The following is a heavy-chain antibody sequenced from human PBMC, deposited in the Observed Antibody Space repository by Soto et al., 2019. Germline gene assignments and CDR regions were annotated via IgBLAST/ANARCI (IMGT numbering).Heavy chain of an antibody. CDR1: GFTFSSYA. J-gene: IGHJ5*02. CDR2: ISGSGGST. Sequence: AESLRVSCAASGFTFSSYAMRWVRQAPGKGLEWVSAISGSGGSTYYADSVKGRFTISRHNSKNTLYLQMNSLRAEDTAVYYCAKGLRFLEWLSWFDPWGQGTLVTVSS. CDR3: AKGLRFLEWLSWFDP. V-gene: IGHV3-23*01. D-gene: IGHD3-3*01.